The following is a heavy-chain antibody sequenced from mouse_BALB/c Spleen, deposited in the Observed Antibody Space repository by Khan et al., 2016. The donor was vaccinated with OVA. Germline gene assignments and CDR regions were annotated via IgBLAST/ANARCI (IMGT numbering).Heavy chain of an antibody. CDR2: ISYSGDT. D-gene: IGHD1-1*01. V-gene: IGHV3-2*02. J-gene: IGHJ2*01. CDR3: GRRDYYEYYFDY. Sequence: EVKLLQSGPGLVKPSQSLSLTCTVTGYTITNCYACYLNRQPPGNILEWMCFISYSGDTSYNPYLKSRISITRDTSKNQFFLQLNTLTTEDTAAYYCGRRDYYEYYFDYWGQGTTLTVSS. CDR1: GYTITNCYA.